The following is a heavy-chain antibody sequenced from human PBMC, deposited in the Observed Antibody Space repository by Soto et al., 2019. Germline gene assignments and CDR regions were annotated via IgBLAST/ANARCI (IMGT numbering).Heavy chain of an antibody. V-gene: IGHV3-23*01. CDR1: GFIFSNYA. Sequence: EVQLLESGGHLVQPRGSLRLSCAASGFIFSNYAMSWVRQAPGKGLEWVSAISGSGGSTYYADSVKGRFTISRDNSKNTLYLQMNSLRAEDTAVYYCAKVTPESLDSSGFSWGQGTLVTVSS. J-gene: IGHJ5*02. CDR3: AKVTPESLDSSGFS. D-gene: IGHD3-22*01. CDR2: ISGSGGST.